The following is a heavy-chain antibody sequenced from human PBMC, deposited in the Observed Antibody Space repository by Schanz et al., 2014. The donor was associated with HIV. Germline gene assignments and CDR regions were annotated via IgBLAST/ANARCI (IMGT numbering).Heavy chain of an antibody. CDR3: AKSQKGASCCFPLDS. V-gene: IGHV3-30*18. CDR2: ISSDGSNK. D-gene: IGHD2-2*01. J-gene: IGHJ4*02. CDR1: GFTFTTYG. Sequence: QVQLVESGGALVQPGRFLRLSCAASGFTFTTYGMQWVRQAPGKGPEWVAVISSDGSNKYYADSVKGRFTISRDNSKNRVFLQMNSLRTEDTAVYYCAKSQKGASCCFPLDSWGQGTLVTVFS.